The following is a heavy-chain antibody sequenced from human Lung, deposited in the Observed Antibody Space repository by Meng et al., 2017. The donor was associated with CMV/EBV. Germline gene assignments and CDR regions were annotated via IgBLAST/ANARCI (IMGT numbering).Heavy chain of an antibody. J-gene: IGHJ4*02. D-gene: IGHD3-3*01. CDR3: ASSIFGVVIISPLGY. Sequence: VQFVQAGAEVKKSGSSVKVSCKASGGIFSSYTISWVRQAPGQGLEWMGRIIPILGIANYAQKFQGRVTITADKSTSTAYMELSSLRSEDTAVYYCASSIFGVVIISPLGYWGQGTLVTVSS. CDR2: IIPILGIA. V-gene: IGHV1-69*02. CDR1: GGIFSSYT.